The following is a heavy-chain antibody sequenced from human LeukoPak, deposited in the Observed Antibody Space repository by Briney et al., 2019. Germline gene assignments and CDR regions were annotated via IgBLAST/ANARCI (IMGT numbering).Heavy chain of an antibody. J-gene: IGHJ4*02. CDR2: ISNTGGST. CDR3: AFVGHGDNPRVY. V-gene: IGHV3-23*01. D-gene: IGHD4-23*01. CDR1: GFTFISYA. Sequence: GGSQRLSCAASGFTFISYAMSWVRQAPGKGLEWVSGISNTGGSTYYADSVKGRFTISRDNSKNTLYLQMNSLRAEDTAVYYCAFVGHGDNPRVYWGQGTLVTVSS.